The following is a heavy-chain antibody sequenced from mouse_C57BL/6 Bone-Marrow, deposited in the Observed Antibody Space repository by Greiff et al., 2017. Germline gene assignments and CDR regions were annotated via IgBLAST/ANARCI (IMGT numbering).Heavy chain of an antibody. CDR2: IHPNSGST. J-gene: IGHJ4*01. CDR3: SRRVYGYHYYAMDY. V-gene: IGHV1-64*01. CDR1: GYTFTSYW. D-gene: IGHD2-2*01. Sequence: VQLQQPGAELVKPGASVKLSCKASGYTFTSYWMHWVKQRPGQGLEWIGMIHPNSGSTNYNEKFKSKATLTVDKSSSTAYMQLSSLTSEDSAVYYCSRRVYGYHYYAMDYWGQGTSVTVSS.